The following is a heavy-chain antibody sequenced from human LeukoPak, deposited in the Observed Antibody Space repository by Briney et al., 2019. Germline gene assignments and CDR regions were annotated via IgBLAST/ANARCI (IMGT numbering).Heavy chain of an antibody. J-gene: IGHJ2*01. V-gene: IGHV3-7*01. CDR3: ARGGNHGDYWYFDL. D-gene: IGHD4-17*01. Sequence: GGSLRLSCAASGFTFSSYWRNWVRQAPGKGLEWVANIKQDGSEKYYVDSVKGRFTISRDNAETSLHLQMNSLRAEDTAVYYCARGGNHGDYWYFDLWGRGTLVTVSS. CDR1: GFTFSSYW. CDR2: IKQDGSEK.